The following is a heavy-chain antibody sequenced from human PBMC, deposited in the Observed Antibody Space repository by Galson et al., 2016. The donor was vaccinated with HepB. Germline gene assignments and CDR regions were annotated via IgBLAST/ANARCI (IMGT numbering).Heavy chain of an antibody. V-gene: IGHV3-33*07. CDR2: IWYDGSRT. Sequence: SLRLSCAVSGFTFSNYGMYWVRQAPGKGLEWVANIWYDGSRTYYADSVKGRFTISRDNSKSTVFLQMNSLRGEDTAVYYCVRGNYDSPGYFFDNWFDPWGQGTLVTVSS. D-gene: IGHD3-22*01. J-gene: IGHJ5*02. CDR1: GFTFSNYG. CDR3: VRGNYDSPGYFFDNWFDP.